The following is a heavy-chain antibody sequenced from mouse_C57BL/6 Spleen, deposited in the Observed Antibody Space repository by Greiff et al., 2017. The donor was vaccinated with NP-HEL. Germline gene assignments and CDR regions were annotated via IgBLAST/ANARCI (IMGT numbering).Heavy chain of an antibody. CDR2: IYPRSGNT. CDR1: GYTFTSYG. J-gene: IGHJ4*01. D-gene: IGHD2-4*01. V-gene: IGHV1-81*01. Sequence: QVQLQQSGAELARPGASVKLSCKASGYTFTSYGISWVKQRTGQGLEWIGEIYPRSGNTYYTEKFKGKATLTADKSSSTAYMELRSLTSEDSAVYICARRDDYDVDAMDYWGQGTSVTVSS. CDR3: ARRDDYDVDAMDY.